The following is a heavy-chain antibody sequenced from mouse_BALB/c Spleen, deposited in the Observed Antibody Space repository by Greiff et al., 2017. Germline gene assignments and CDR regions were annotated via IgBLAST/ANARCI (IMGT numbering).Heavy chain of an antibody. CDR1: GYNFTSYW. V-gene: IGHV1-55*01. CDR2: IYPGSGST. J-gene: IGHJ4*01. CDR3: ARSRYDGYYPYAMDY. D-gene: IGHD2-3*01. Sequence: VQLQQPGAELVKPGTSVKLSCKASGYNFTSYWINWVKLRPGQGLEWIGDIYPGSGSTNYNEKFKSKATLTVDTSSSTAYMQLSSLASEDSALYYCARSRYDGYYPYAMDYWGQGTSVTVSS.